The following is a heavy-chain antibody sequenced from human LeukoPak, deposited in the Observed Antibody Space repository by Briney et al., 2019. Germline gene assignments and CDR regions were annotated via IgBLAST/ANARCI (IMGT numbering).Heavy chain of an antibody. CDR1: GYTFTGYY. CDR2: INPNSGGT. Sequence: ASVKVSCKASGYTFTGYYMHWVRQAPGQGLEWMGWINPNSGGTNYAQKFQGRVTMTRDTSISTAYMDLSRLRSDDTAVYYCARDYSDSSGYTGHFLHWGQGTLVTVSS. D-gene: IGHD3-22*01. J-gene: IGHJ1*01. CDR3: ARDYSDSSGYTGHFLH. V-gene: IGHV1-2*02.